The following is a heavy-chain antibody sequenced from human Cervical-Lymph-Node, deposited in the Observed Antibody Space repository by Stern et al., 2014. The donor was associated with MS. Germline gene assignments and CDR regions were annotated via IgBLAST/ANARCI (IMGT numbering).Heavy chain of an antibody. CDR1: GGSISSGSSY. D-gene: IGHD6-19*01. CDR3: AREAVAADNNWFDP. V-gene: IGHV4-61*02. Sequence: QVQLQESGPGLVKPSQTLSLTCTVSGGSISSGSSYWSWIRQPAGKGLEWIGRIYTSGSTKYNPSLKSRVTISPDTSKNQFPLRLSSVTAADTAVYYCAREAVAADNNWFDPWGQGTLVTVSS. J-gene: IGHJ5*02. CDR2: IYTSGST.